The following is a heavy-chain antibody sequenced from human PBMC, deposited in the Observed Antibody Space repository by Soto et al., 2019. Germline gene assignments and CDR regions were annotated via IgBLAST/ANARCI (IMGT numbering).Heavy chain of an antibody. CDR1: GGTFSSYA. V-gene: IGHV1-69*06. CDR3: ARAQDCGGDCYWSRWYFDL. J-gene: IGHJ2*01. Sequence: SVKVSCKASGGTFSSYAISWVRQAPGQGLEWMGGIIPIFGTANYAQKFQGRVTITADKSTSTAYMELSSLRSEDTAVYYCARAQDCGGDCYWSRWYFDLWRRGTLVTVSS. D-gene: IGHD2-21*02. CDR2: IIPIFGTA.